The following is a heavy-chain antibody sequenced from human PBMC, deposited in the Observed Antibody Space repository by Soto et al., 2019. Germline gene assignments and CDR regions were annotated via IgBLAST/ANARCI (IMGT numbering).Heavy chain of an antibody. D-gene: IGHD1-26*01. CDR2: IYYSGST. J-gene: IGHJ4*02. CDR1: GASISRYY. Sequence: SETLSLTCTVSGASISRYYWSWIRQSPGKGLEWIGYIYYSGSTYYNPSLKSRVTISVDTSKNQFSLKLSSVTAADTAVYYCARRYGSAIDYWGQGTLVTVSS. V-gene: IGHV4-59*08. CDR3: ARRYGSAIDY.